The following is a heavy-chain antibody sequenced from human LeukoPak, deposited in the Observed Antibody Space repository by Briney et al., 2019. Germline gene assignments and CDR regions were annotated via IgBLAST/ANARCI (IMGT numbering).Heavy chain of an antibody. CDR2: IRFDGSTK. CDR3: AKSGGNTSSREFFDS. D-gene: IGHD3-10*01. V-gene: IGHV3-30*02. CDR1: GFTFSRYG. Sequence: GGSLRLSCAASGFTFSRYGMHWVRQAPVKGLEWVAFIRFDGSTKFCADSAKGRCTISRDNSKNTLYLQMNSLRVEDTAVYFCAKSGGNTSSREFFDSWGQGTLVTVSS. J-gene: IGHJ4*02.